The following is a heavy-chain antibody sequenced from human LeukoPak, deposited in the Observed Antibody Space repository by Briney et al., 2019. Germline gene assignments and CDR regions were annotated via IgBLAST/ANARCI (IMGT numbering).Heavy chain of an antibody. V-gene: IGHV3-23*01. J-gene: IGHJ3*02. D-gene: IGHD1-1*01. CDR3: AKDRWTEVDAFDI. CDR1: GFTFSSYA. Sequence: GGSLRLSCAASGFTFSSYAMSWVRQAPGKGLNWVSAISGNGGSTFYADSVKGRFTISRDNSKNTLYLQMNSLRAEDTAVYYCAKDRWTEVDAFDIWGQGTMVTVSS. CDR2: ISGNGGST.